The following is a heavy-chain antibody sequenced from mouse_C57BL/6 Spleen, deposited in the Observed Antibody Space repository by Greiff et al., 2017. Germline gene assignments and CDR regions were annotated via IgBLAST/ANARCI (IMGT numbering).Heavy chain of an antibody. CDR1: GFTFSDYY. J-gene: IGHJ3*01. Sequence: EVQVVESGGGLVQPGGSLKLSCAASGFTFSDYYMYWVRQTPEKRLEWVAYISNGGGSTYYPDTVKGRFTISRDNAKNTLYLQMSRLKSEDTAMYYCARPKNYYGSSYWFAYWGQGTLVTVSA. CDR2: ISNGGGST. D-gene: IGHD1-1*01. CDR3: ARPKNYYGSSYWFAY. V-gene: IGHV5-12*01.